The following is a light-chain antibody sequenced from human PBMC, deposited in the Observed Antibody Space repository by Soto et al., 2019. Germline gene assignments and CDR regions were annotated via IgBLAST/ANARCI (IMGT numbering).Light chain of an antibody. V-gene: IGLV1-51*01. CDR1: SSNIGNNY. Sequence: QSVLTQPPSVSAAPGQKVTISCSGSSSNIGNNYVYWYQQLPGTAPKLLIYDNDNRPSGIPDRFYGSKSGTSDTLGITGRRTGDDADYYCATWDGSRSVVILGGGTQVPVL. CDR3: ATWDGSRSVVI. CDR2: DND. J-gene: IGLJ2*01.